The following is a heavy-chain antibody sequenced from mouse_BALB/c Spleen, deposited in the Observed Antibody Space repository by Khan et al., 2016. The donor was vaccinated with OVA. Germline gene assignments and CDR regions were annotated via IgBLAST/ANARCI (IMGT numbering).Heavy chain of an antibody. CDR1: GYTFSTYW. J-gene: IGHJ2*01. Sequence: QVQLQQSGAELAKPGASVKMSCKASGYTFSTYWIHWVKKRPGQGLEWIGYINPSSGYTYYNQTFNNKANLNTAKSSSTAYMQLSSLTSEDSAVYYCARDRIDYWGQGTTLTVSS. CDR3: ARDRIDY. V-gene: IGHV1-7*01. CDR2: INPSSGYT.